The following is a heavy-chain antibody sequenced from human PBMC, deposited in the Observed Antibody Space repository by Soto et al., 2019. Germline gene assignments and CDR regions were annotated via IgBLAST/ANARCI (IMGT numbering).Heavy chain of an antibody. Sequence: GGALRLSCAASGFTFSSYAMHWVRQAPGKGLEWVAVISYDGSNKYYADSVKSRFTISRDNSKNTLSLQMNSLRTEDTAVYYCAKDPYDSGGYYFDYWGQGTLVTVSS. CDR3: AKDPYDSGGYYFDY. CDR1: GFTFSSYA. V-gene: IGHV3-30-3*01. J-gene: IGHJ4*02. D-gene: IGHD3-22*01. CDR2: ISYDGSNK.